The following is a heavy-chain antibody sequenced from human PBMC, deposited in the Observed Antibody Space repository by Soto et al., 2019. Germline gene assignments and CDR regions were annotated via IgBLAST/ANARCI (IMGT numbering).Heavy chain of an antibody. CDR1: GFTFSSYG. D-gene: IGHD3-3*01. CDR2: ISYDGTDK. J-gene: IGHJ4*02. V-gene: IGHV3-30*18. CDR3: AKITLKLGFDY. Sequence: GGSLRLSCAASGFTFSSYGIHWVRQAPGKGLEWVALISYDGTDKYYADSVKGRFTISRDNSKNTLYLQMNSLRAEDTAVYYCAKITLKLGFDYWGQGTLVTVSS.